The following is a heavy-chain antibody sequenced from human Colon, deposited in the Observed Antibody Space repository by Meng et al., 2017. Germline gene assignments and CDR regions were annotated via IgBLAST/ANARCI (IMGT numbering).Heavy chain of an antibody. V-gene: IGHV4-39*01. J-gene: IGHJ5*02. CDR3: VRSSGWVRTGFDP. CDR1: VGSISTSGYY. CDR2: TGHSGIT. Sequence: QVQLRESGPALVKPSEALSLTCSVSVGSISTSGYYWGWIRQPPGKGLEWMGSTGHSGITYYTTYLKSRVTVSIDTSKSKFSLKLTSVTAADTAVYYCVRSSGWVRTGFDPWGQGTLVTVSS. D-gene: IGHD6-19*01.